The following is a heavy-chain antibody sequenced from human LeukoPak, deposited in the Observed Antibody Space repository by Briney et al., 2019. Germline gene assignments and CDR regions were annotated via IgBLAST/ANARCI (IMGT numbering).Heavy chain of an antibody. D-gene: IGHD3-10*01. V-gene: IGHV3-30*18. J-gene: IGHJ6*03. Sequence: GRSLRLSCAASGFTFSSYGMHWVRQAPGKGLEWVAVISYDGSNKYYADSVKGRFTISRDNSKNTLYLQMNSLRAEDTAVYYCAKDPDPYGSGSGYYYYYYMDVWGKGTTVTVSS. CDR1: GFTFSSYG. CDR2: ISYDGSNK. CDR3: AKDPDPYGSGSGYYYYYYMDV.